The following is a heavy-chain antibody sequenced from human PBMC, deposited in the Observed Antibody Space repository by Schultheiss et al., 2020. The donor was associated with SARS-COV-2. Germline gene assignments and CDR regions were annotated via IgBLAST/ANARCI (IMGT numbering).Heavy chain of an antibody. V-gene: IGHV3-33*06. CDR2: IWYDGSNK. J-gene: IGHJ4*02. D-gene: IGHD4-17*01. CDR3: AKSLYGHDY. Sequence: GGSLRLSCAVSGFTLNEYGLHWVRQAPGKGLEWVAVIWYDGSNKYYADSVKGRFTISRDNSKNTLYLQMNSLRAEDTAVYYCAKSLYGHDYWGQGTLVTVSS. CDR1: GFTLNEYG.